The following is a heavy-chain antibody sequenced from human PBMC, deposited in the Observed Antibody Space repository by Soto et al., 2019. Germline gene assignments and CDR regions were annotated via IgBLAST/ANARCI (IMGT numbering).Heavy chain of an antibody. D-gene: IGHD3-10*01. CDR1: GYTFTSYA. V-gene: IGHV1-3*01. J-gene: IGHJ5*02. CDR3: ARKELLRDLGTGLDP. Sequence: ASVKVSCKASGYTFTSYAMHWVRQAPGQRLEWMGWINAGNGNTKYSQKFQGRVTITRDTSASTAYMELSSLRPEDTAVYYCARKELLRDLGTGLDPGGKGTLVTVSS. CDR2: INAGNGNT.